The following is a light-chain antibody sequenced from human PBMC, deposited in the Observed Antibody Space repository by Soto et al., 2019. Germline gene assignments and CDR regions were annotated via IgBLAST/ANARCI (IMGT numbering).Light chain of an antibody. CDR1: QSVSSSY. V-gene: IGKV3-20*01. CDR3: QQYGSSPT. J-gene: IGKJ1*01. Sequence: EIVLTQSPGTLSLSPGERATLSCRASQSVSSSYLAWYQQKPGQAPRLLIYGASSRATGIPDRFSGSGSGTDFTLTISRLEPEDFGVYYCQQYGSSPTFGQGTKVELK. CDR2: GAS.